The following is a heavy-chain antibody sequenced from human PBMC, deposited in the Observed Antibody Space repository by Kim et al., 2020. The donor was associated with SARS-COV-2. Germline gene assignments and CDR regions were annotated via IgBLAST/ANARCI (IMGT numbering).Heavy chain of an antibody. CDR3: ARDSAGWLLVQYYYYGMDV. Sequence: ASVKVSCKASGYTFTGYYMHWVRQAPGQGLEWMGRINPNSGGTNYAQKFQGRVTMTRDTSISTAYMELSRLRSDDTAVYYCARDSAGWLLVQYYYYGMDVWGQGTTVTVSS. CDR1: GYTFTGYY. V-gene: IGHV1-2*06. J-gene: IGHJ6*02. D-gene: IGHD3-9*01. CDR2: INPNSGGT.